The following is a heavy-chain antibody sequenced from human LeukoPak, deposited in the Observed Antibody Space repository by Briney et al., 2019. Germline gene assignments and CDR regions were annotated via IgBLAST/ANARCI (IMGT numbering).Heavy chain of an antibody. J-gene: IGHJ4*02. CDR1: GFTFSSYG. CDR2: IWYDGSNK. D-gene: IGHD3-22*01. Sequence: GGSLRLSCAASGFTFSSYGMHWVRQAPGKGLEWVAVIWYDGSNKYCADSVKGRFTISRDNSKNTLYLQMNSLRAEDTAVYYCARDRNYYDSSGYPFDYWGQGTLVTVSS. V-gene: IGHV3-33*01. CDR3: ARDRNYYDSSGYPFDY.